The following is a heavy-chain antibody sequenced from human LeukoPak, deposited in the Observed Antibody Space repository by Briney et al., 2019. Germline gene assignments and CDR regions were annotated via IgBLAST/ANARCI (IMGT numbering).Heavy chain of an antibody. V-gene: IGHV3-23*01. D-gene: IGHD2-2*01. CDR2: ISGSGIST. CDR1: GFTFSNYA. CDR3: ASHCSSTSCYYY. Sequence: GGPLRLSCAGSGFTFSNYAMSWVRQAPGKGLDWVSAISGSGISTYYADSVKGRFTISRDNSKNTLYLQMNSLRAEDTAIYYCASHCSSTSCYYYWGQGTLVTVSS. J-gene: IGHJ4*02.